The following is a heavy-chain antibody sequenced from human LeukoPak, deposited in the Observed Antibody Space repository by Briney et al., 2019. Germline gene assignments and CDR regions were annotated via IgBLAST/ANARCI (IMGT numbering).Heavy chain of an antibody. CDR3: ARTPYLYDYVWGRHDY. CDR1: GGSISSYY. D-gene: IGHD3-16*01. J-gene: IGHJ4*02. Sequence: SETLSLTCIVSGGSISSYYWSWIRQPAGKGLEWIGRIYTTGNTNYNPSLKSRVTMSIDTSKKQFSLKLSSVTAADTAVYYCARTPYLYDYVWGRHDYWGQGTLVTVSS. CDR2: IYTTGNT. V-gene: IGHV4-4*07.